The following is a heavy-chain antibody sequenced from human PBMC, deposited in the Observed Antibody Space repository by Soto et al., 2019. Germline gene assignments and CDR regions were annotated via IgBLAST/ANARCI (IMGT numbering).Heavy chain of an antibody. Sequence: PGGSLRLSCAASGFPFSSYTMNWVRQAPGRGLEWVSSIATSSSYIYYAASVKGRFTISRDNSKKSLFLKMNXLRADDTAVYYCSRDCVRDYVYYYYGMDVGGQGTTVTVSS. CDR2: IATSSSYI. CDR1: GFPFSSYT. D-gene: IGHD4-17*01. J-gene: IGHJ6*02. CDR3: SRDCVRDYVYYYYGMDV. V-gene: IGHV3-21*01.